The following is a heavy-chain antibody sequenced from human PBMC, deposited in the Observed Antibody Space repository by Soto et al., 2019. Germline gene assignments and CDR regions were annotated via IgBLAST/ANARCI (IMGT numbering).Heavy chain of an antibody. CDR1: GYSITSGYY. CDR2: IYHSGNT. V-gene: IGHV4-38-2*01. D-gene: IGHD2-15*01. Sequence: PSETLSLTCAVSGYSITSGYYWGWIRQPPGKGLEWIGSIYHSGNTYYNPSLKSRVTISQDTSKNQFSLKLTSVTAADMAMYYCASVKLAGRGGFDYWGQGTLVTVSS. CDR3: ASVKLAGRGGFDY. J-gene: IGHJ4*02.